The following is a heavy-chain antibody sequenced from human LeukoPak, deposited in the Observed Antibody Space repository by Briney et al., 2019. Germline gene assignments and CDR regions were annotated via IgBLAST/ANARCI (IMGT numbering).Heavy chain of an antibody. CDR3: ARDPRWLTPDCTSTSCYENYFDP. CDR1: GYSISSGYQ. V-gene: IGHV4-38-2*02. J-gene: IGHJ5*02. Sequence: SETLSLTCGVSGYSISSGYQWAWIRQSPGKGLEWIGSIYHSGSAPYNPSLKSRVTISVGTSKNQFSLNVYSVTAADTAVYYCARDPRWLTPDCTSTSCYENYFDPWGQGTLVTVSS. CDR2: IYHSGSA. D-gene: IGHD2-2*01.